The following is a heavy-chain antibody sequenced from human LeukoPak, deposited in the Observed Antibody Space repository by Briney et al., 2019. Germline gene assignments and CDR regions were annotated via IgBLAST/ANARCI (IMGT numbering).Heavy chain of an antibody. Sequence: GSLRLSCAASGFTFSSYWMHWVRQAPGKGLVWVSRINSDGSSTRYADSVKGRFTISRDNAKNTLYLQMNSLRTEDTAVYYCARSHYYDSSGYYYYYYGMDVWGQGTTDTVSS. D-gene: IGHD3-22*01. V-gene: IGHV3-74*01. J-gene: IGHJ6*02. CDR2: INSDGSST. CDR3: ARSHYYDSSGYYYYYYGMDV. CDR1: GFTFSSYW.